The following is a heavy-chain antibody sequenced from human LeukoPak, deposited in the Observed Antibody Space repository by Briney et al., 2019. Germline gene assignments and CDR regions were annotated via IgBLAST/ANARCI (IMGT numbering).Heavy chain of an antibody. J-gene: IGHJ3*02. CDR3: AKDPESDHSNYGITFDI. D-gene: IGHD4-11*01. Sequence: GGSLRLSCAASGFTFSSSWMHWVRQAPGKGLVWVSRINSDGSSTNYADSVKGRFTISRDNAKNTLYLQMDSLRAEDTAVYYCAKDPESDHSNYGITFDIWGQGTMVTVSS. V-gene: IGHV3-74*01. CDR1: GFTFSSSW. CDR2: INSDGSST.